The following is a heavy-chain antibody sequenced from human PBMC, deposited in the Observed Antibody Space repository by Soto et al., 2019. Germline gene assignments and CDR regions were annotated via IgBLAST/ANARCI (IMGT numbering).Heavy chain of an antibody. Sequence: EVQLVESGGGLVKPGGSLRLSCAASGFTFSSYSMNWVRQAPGKGLEWVSSISSSSSYIYYADSVKGRFTISRDNAKNSLYLQMNSLRAEDTAVYYCASSLRRYAFDIWGQGQWSPSRQ. J-gene: IGHJ3*02. CDR2: ISSSSSYI. CDR1: GFTFSSYS. V-gene: IGHV3-21*01. CDR3: ASSLRRYAFDI. D-gene: IGHD3-16*01.